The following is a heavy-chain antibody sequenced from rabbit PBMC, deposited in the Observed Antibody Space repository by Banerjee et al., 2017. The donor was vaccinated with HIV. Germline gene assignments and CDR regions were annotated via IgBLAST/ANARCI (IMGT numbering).Heavy chain of an antibody. D-gene: IGHD4-1*01. CDR3: ARDLAGVIGWNFNL. J-gene: IGHJ4*01. V-gene: IGHV1S45*01. Sequence: QEQLVESGGDLVKPGASLTLTCKASGFTLSNYWICWVRQAPGKGLEWIACINSNTGNTVYASWAKGPFTISKTSSTTVTLQMTSLTAADTATYFCARDLAGVIGWNFNLWGQGTLVTVS. CDR1: GFTLSNYW. CDR2: INSNTGNT.